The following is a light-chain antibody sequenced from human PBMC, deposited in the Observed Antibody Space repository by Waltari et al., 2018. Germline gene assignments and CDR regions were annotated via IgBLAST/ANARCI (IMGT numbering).Light chain of an antibody. CDR3: QSSDIWLSGHAV. CDR2: GNT. J-gene: IGLJ2*01. CDR1: RLTTGPGYV. V-gene: IGLV1-40*01. Sequence: QSVLTQPPSVSGAPGQRVTIPCPGRRLTTGPGYVFHWFPQLPGTAPKLLVYGNTNRPSGVPDRFSGSKSGTSASLAITGLQAEDEADYYCQSSDIWLSGHAVFGGGTRLIVL.